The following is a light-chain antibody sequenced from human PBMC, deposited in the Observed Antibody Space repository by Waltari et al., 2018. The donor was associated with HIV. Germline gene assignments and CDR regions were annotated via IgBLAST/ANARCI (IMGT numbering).Light chain of an antibody. Sequence: QSVLTQPPSVSAAPGQKVTISCSGGSSNVGASYVSWYQQLPGAAPKLLIFDDDQRPPGIPDRFSGSKSGTSATLGITGLQTGDEADYYCATWDNRLTTVLFGGGTKLTVL. CDR1: SSNVGASY. CDR3: ATWDNRLTTVL. V-gene: IGLV1-51*01. J-gene: IGLJ2*01. CDR2: DDD.